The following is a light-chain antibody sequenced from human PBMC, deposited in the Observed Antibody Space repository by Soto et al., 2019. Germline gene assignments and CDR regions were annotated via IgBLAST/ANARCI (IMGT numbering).Light chain of an antibody. CDR1: SSDVGSYNL. Sequence: QSVLTQPASVSGSPGQSITISCTGSSSDVGSYNLVSWYQQHPGKAPKLVIYEVSKRPSGVSNRLSGSKSGNMASLKISGLQAEDEADYYCSSYAHISTSTVLFGGGTKLTVL. CDR3: SSYAHISTSTVL. J-gene: IGLJ2*01. CDR2: EVS. V-gene: IGLV2-23*02.